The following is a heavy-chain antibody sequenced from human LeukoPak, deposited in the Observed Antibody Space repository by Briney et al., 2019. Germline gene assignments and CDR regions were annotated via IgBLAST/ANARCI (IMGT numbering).Heavy chain of an antibody. J-gene: IGHJ3*02. V-gene: IGHV3-48*04. Sequence: PGGSLRLSCAASGFTFSSYSMNWVRQAPGKGLEWVSYISSSSSTIYYADSVKGRFTISRDNAKNSLYLQMNSLRAEDTAVYYCARDNGIAARPDAFDIWGQGTMVTVSS. CDR2: ISSSSSTI. D-gene: IGHD6-6*01. CDR1: GFTFSSYS. CDR3: ARDNGIAARPDAFDI.